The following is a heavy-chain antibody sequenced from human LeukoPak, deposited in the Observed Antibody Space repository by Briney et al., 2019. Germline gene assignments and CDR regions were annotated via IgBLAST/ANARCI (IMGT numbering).Heavy chain of an antibody. CDR2: INHSGST. J-gene: IGHJ5*02. CDR1: GGSFSGYY. CDR3: ARGLKRQRYNYDSSGSAVRFDP. Sequence: SETLSLTCAVYGGSFSGYYWSWIRQPPGKGLEWIGEINHSGSTNYNPSLKSRVTISVGTSKSQFSLKLSSVTAADTAVYYCARGLKRQRYNYDSSGSAVRFDPWGQGTLVTVSS. V-gene: IGHV4-34*01. D-gene: IGHD3-22*01.